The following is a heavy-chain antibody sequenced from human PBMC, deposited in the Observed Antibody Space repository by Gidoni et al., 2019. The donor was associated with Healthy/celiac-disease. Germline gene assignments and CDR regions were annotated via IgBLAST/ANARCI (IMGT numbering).Heavy chain of an antibody. J-gene: IGHJ2*01. CDR2: IIPLFGTA. Sequence: QMQLVQSGAEVKKHGSSVKVSCKASVGTFSSYAISWVLQAPGQGLEWIGVIIPLFGTANYAQKFQCRVTITADESTSTAYMDLSSLRSEDTAVYYCASCESGYYYRWYFDLWGRGTLVTVSS. CDR1: VGTFSSYA. CDR3: ASCESGYYYRWYFDL. D-gene: IGHD3-22*01. V-gene: IGHV1-69*01.